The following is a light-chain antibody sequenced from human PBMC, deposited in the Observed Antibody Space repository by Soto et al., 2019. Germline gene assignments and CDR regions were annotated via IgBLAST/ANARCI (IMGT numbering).Light chain of an antibody. J-gene: IGLJ2*01. CDR3: SSSTTSSTLI. CDR1: SSDIGRYNR. Sequence: QSVLTQPPSVSGSPGQSVTISCTGTSSDIGRYNRVSWYHQPPGAAPKLIIYEVNNRPSGVPDRFSGSKSGNTASLTISGLQAEDEANYFCSSSTTSSTLIFGGGTQLTVL. CDR2: EVN. V-gene: IGLV2-18*02.